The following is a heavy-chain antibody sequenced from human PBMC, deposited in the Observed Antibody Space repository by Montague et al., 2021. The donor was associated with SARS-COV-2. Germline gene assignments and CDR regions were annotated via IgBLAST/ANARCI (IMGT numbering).Heavy chain of an antibody. V-gene: IGHV4-34*01. CDR1: GGSFSGYY. Sequence: SETLSLTCAVYGGSFSGYYWSWLRQPPGKGLEWIGEINHSGSTKYNPSLKSRVTISVDTSKNQFSLKLSSVTVADTAVYYCARGPKRVFTYDYDTSGYASDYWGQGTLVTVSS. J-gene: IGHJ4*02. D-gene: IGHD3-22*01. CDR2: INHSGST. CDR3: ARGPKRVFTYDYDTSGYASDY.